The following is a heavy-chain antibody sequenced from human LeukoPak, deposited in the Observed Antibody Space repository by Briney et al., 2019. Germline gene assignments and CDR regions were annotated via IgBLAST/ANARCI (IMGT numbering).Heavy chain of an antibody. CDR2: IIEGGDLK. J-gene: IGHJ4*02. D-gene: IGHD6-19*01. CDR3: ARVGKNGWDFDH. Sequence: GGSLRLSCAASGFTFSAYWMTWVRQAPGKGLAWVANIIEGGDLKYYVDSVKGRFTISRDNTKNSLYLQMTSLRADDTAVYYCARVGKNGWDFDHWGQGTLVTVSS. CDR1: GFTFSAYW. V-gene: IGHV3-7*01.